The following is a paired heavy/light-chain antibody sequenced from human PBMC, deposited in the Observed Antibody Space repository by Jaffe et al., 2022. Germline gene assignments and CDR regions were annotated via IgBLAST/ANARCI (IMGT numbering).Heavy chain of an antibody. CDR3: ARGAGGSSWPYYFDY. CDR1: DGSIRSYY. Sequence: QVQLQESGPGLVKPSETLSLTCTVSDGSIRSYYWSWIRQPPGKGLEWIGYIYYSGSPNYNPSLRSRVTISVDTSKNHFSLKLSSVTAADTAVYYCARGAGGSSWPYYFDYWGLGTLVTVSS. D-gene: IGHD6-13*01. J-gene: IGHJ4*02. V-gene: IGHV4-59*01. CDR2: IYYSGSP.
Light chain of an antibody. V-gene: IGLV2-14*03. CDR3: SSYTTSGTLVV. J-gene: IGLJ2*01. CDR2: DVI. Sequence: QSALTQPASVSGSPRQSITISCTGTSSDVGGYNYVSWYQQHPGKAPKLMIYDVINRPSGVSDRFSGSKSGNTASLTISGLQAEDEADYYCSSYTTSGTLVVFGGGTKLTVL. CDR1: SSDVGGYNY.